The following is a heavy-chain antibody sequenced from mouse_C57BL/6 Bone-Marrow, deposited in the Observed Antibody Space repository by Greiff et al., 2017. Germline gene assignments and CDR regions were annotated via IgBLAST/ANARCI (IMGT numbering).Heavy chain of an antibody. V-gene: IGHV5-6*01. CDR2: ISSGGSYT. J-gene: IGHJ2*01. CDR3: ARHPWTYYFDY. Sequence: DVHLVESGGDLVKPGGSLKLSCAASGFTFSSYGMSWVRQTPDKRLEWVATISSGGSYTYYPDSVKGRFTISRDNAKNTLYLQMSSLKSEDTAMYYCARHPWTYYFDYWGQGTTLTVSS. CDR1: GFTFSSYG.